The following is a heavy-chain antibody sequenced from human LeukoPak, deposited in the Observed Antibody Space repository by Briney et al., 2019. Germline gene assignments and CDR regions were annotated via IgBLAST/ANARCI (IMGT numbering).Heavy chain of an antibody. V-gene: IGHV3-74*01. CDR2: IRTDGTIT. CDR3: TRGEGWYCSSTSCFTHWFDP. Sequence: GGSLRLSCAASGFTFSSYWMHWVRQAPGKGLVWVSRIRTDGTITTYADSVKGRFSISRDNAKNTLYLQVNSLRAEDTAVFYCTRGEGWYCSSTSCFTHWFDPWGQGALVTVSS. D-gene: IGHD2-2*02. CDR1: GFTFSSYW. J-gene: IGHJ5*02.